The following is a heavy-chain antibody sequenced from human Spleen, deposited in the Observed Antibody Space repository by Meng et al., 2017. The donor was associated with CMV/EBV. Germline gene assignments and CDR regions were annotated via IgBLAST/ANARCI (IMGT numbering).Heavy chain of an antibody. D-gene: IGHD2-2*02. J-gene: IGHJ3*02. Sequence: GESLKISCKGSGYSFTSYWIAWVRQMPGKGLEWMGIIYPGDSDTTYSPSFQGQVTISADKSISTTYLQWSSLKASDTAMYYCARRDCRSTSCYTGHHDAFDIWGQGTMVTVSS. CDR2: IYPGDSDT. V-gene: IGHV5-51*01. CDR1: GYSFTSYW. CDR3: ARRDCRSTSCYTGHHDAFDI.